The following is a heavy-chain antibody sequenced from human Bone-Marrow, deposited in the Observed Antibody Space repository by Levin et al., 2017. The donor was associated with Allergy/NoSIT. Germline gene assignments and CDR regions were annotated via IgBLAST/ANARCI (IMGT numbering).Heavy chain of an antibody. CDR1: GGSITSGGYY. Sequence: LSQTLSLTCTVSGGSITSGGYYWSWIRQHPGKGLEWIGYIYYTGSTFYNPSLESRLSISVDTSKNQFSLKLSSVSAADTAVYYCGRDYGGNSGIDSWGQGTLVTVSS. J-gene: IGHJ4*02. D-gene: IGHD4-23*01. CDR3: GRDYGGNSGIDS. CDR2: IYYTGST. V-gene: IGHV4-31*03.